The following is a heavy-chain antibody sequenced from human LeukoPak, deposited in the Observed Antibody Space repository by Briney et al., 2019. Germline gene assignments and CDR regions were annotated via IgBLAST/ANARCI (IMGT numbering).Heavy chain of an antibody. V-gene: IGHV3-48*01. D-gene: IGHD3-10*01. CDR2: ISSSSSTI. Sequence: PGGSLRLSCAASGFTFSSYSMNWVRRAPGKGLEWVSYISSSSSTIYYADSVKGRFTISRDNAKNSLYLQMNSLRAEDKAVYYCARGHGSGSYYPDYWGQGTLVTVSS. CDR1: GFTFSSYS. CDR3: ARGHGSGSYYPDY. J-gene: IGHJ4*02.